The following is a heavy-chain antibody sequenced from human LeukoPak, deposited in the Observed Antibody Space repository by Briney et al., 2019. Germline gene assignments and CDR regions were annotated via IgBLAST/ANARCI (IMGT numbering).Heavy chain of an antibody. J-gene: IGHJ5*02. CDR2: IRYDGSNK. D-gene: IGHD2-2*01. CDR3: AKAQYQLLFSSWFDP. CDR1: GFTFDDYG. Sequence: GGSLRLSCAASGFTFDDYGMSWVRQAPGKGLEWVAFIRYDGSNKYYADSVKGRFTISRDNSKNTLYLQMNSLRAEDTAVYYCAKAQYQLLFSSWFDPWGQGTLVTVSS. V-gene: IGHV3-30*02.